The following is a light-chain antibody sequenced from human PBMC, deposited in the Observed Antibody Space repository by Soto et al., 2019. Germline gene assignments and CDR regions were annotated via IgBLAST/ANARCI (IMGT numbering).Light chain of an antibody. CDR3: QKYNSVPRT. V-gene: IGKV1-27*01. J-gene: IGKJ1*01. CDR2: TAS. CDR1: HDISNY. Sequence: DIQMTQSPSSLPASVGDRVTITCRASHDISNYLAWFQQKPGKVPKLLIYTASTMISGVPSRFSGSGSGTDFTLTISSLQPEDVATYYCQKYNSVPRTFGQGTKVEIK.